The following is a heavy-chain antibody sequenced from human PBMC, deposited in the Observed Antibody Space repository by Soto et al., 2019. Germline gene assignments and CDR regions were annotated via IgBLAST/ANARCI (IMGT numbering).Heavy chain of an antibody. CDR1: GFTFSSYW. J-gene: IGHJ1*01. CDR2: IKQDGSEK. V-gene: IGHV3-7*01. Sequence: PGGSLRLSCAASGFTFSSYWMSWVRQAPGKGLEWVANIKQDGSEKYYVDSVKGRFTISRDNAKNSLYLQMNSLRAEDTAVYYCASAYSSSWSEYFQHWGQGTLVTVSS. CDR3: ASAYSSSWSEYFQH. D-gene: IGHD6-13*01.